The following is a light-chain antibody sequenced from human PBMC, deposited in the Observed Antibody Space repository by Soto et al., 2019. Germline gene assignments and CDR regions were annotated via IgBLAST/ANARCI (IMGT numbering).Light chain of an antibody. CDR1: QSISSY. CDR3: QQSYRTPRT. J-gene: IGKJ4*01. Sequence: DIQMTQSPSSLSASVGDRVTITCRASQSISSYLNWYQQKPGKAPKLLIYAASSLQSGVPSRLSGSGSGTDLTLTISSLQPEDFATYYCQQSYRTPRTFGGGTKVEIK. CDR2: AAS. V-gene: IGKV1-39*01.